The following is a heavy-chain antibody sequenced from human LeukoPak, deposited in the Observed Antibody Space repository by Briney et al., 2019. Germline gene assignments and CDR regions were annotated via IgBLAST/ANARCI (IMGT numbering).Heavy chain of an antibody. CDR2: ISGSGGST. CDR3: AKNGYSYGYYYYYYMDV. J-gene: IGHJ6*03. D-gene: IGHD5-18*01. Sequence: LTCAVYGGSFSGYYWSWVRQAPGKGLEWVSAISGSGGSTYYADSVKGRFTISRDNSKNTLYLQMNSLRAEDTAVYYCAKNGYSYGYYYYYYMDVWGKGTTVTVSS. CDR1: GGSFSGYY. V-gene: IGHV3-23*01.